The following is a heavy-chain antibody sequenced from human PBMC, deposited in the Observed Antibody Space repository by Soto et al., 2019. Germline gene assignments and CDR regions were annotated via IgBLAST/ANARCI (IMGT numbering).Heavy chain of an antibody. Sequence: SSETLSLTCTVSGGSISSSSYYWSWIRQPPGKGLEWIGYIYYSGSTYYNPSLKSRVTISVDTSKNQFSLKLSSVTAADTAVYYCARGSIGSSWLGDYWGQGTLVTVSS. CDR1: GGSISSSSYY. CDR2: IYYSGST. D-gene: IGHD6-13*01. V-gene: IGHV4-30-4*01. CDR3: ARGSIGSSWLGDY. J-gene: IGHJ4*02.